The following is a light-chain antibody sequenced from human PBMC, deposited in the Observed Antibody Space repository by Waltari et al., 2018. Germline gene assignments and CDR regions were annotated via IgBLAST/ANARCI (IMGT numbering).Light chain of an antibody. CDR1: QGISSF. CDR2: AAS. J-gene: IGKJ2*01. Sequence: AIRMTQSSSPFSASTGDRVPITFRASQGISSFFAWYQQKPGKAPKLLIYAASTLQSGVPSRFSGSGCWTEFTLTISCLQSEDFATYYCQQYYSYPRTFGQGTKLEIK. CDR3: QQYYSYPRT. V-gene: IGKV1-8*01.